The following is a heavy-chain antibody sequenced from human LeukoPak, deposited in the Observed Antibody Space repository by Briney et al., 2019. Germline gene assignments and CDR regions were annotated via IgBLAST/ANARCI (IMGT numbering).Heavy chain of an antibody. D-gene: IGHD5-18*01. CDR1: GFTFSSYA. CDR3: ARDAGYSYGYLDY. V-gene: IGHV3-23*01. J-gene: IGHJ4*02. CDR2: ISGSGDST. Sequence: GGSLRLSCADSGFTFSSYAMSWVRQAPGKGLEWVSGISGSGDSTYYADSVKGRFTTSRDNAKNSLYLQMNSLRAEDTAVYYCARDAGYSYGYLDYWGQGTLVTVSS.